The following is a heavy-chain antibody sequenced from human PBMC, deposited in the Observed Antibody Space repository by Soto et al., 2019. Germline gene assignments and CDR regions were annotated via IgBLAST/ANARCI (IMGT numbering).Heavy chain of an antibody. Sequence: QVQLVESGGGVVQPGRSLRLSCAASGFTFSGYGMQWVRQAPGKGLGWVAVIANDVSDKFYEDSVKGRFIISRDNSKNMLYLEMNSLSAEDTAMYYCTRSHGGSSYFVSDHWGQGTLVTVSS. J-gene: IGHJ4*02. CDR3: TRSHGGSSYFVSDH. CDR2: IANDVSDK. V-gene: IGHV3-30*03. CDR1: GFTFSGYG. D-gene: IGHD2-15*01.